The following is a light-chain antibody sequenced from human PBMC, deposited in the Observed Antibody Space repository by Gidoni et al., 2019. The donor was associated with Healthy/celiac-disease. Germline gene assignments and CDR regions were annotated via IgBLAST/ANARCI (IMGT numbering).Light chain of an antibody. CDR3: QVWDSSSVV. V-gene: IGLV3-21*02. Sequence: SYVLTQPPSVSVAPGQTARITCGGNNIGSKSVHWYQQKPGQAPVLVVYDDSDLPSGIPERFSGSNSGNTATLTISRVEAGDEADYYWQVWDSSSVVFGGGTKLTVL. J-gene: IGLJ2*01. CDR1: NIGSKS. CDR2: DDS.